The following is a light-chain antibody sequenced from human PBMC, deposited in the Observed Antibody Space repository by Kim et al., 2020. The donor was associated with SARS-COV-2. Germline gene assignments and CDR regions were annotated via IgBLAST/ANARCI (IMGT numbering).Light chain of an antibody. CDR1: RRPLYGSDNKNY. J-gene: IGKJ4*01. CDR2: GAS. V-gene: IGKV4-1*01. CDR3: HQFYSSPVT. Sequence: RATSKCNSSRRPLYGSDNKNYLAWYQQKSGQPPKLLIYGASTRESGVPDRFSGSGSGTDFTLTISSLQAEDVAVYYCHQFYSSPVTFGGGTKVEI.